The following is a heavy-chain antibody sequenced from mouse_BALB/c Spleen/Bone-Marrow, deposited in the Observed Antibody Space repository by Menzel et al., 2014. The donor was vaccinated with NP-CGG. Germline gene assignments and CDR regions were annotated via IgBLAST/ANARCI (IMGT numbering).Heavy chain of an antibody. CDR3: ARQFGLRLPMDY. CDR1: GFTFSSYT. D-gene: IGHD1-1*01. Sequence: EVKLVESGGGLVQPGGSLKLSCAASGFTFSSYTMSWVRQTPEKRLEWVAYISNGGGSTYYPDTVKGRFTISRDNAKKLLYRKMSRLKSEDTAQDFLARQFGLRLPMDYWGQGTSVTVSS. J-gene: IGHJ4*01. CDR2: ISNGGGST. V-gene: IGHV5-12-2*01.